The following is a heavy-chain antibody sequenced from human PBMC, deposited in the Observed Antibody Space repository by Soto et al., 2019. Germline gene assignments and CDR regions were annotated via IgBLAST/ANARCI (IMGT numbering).Heavy chain of an antibody. Sequence: PSETLSLTCAVYGGSFSGYYWSWIRQPPGKGLEWIGEINHSGSTNYNPSLKSRVTISVDTSKNQFSLKLSSVTAADTAVYYCARGPRARSALTTHYYYYYGMDVWGQGTTVT. CDR2: INHSGST. V-gene: IGHV4-34*01. CDR1: GGSFSGYY. J-gene: IGHJ6*02. CDR3: ARGPRARSALTTHYYYYYGMDV. D-gene: IGHD6-6*01.